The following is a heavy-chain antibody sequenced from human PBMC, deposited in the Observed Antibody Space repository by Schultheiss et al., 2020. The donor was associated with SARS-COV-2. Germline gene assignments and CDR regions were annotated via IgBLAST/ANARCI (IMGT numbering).Heavy chain of an antibody. D-gene: IGHD1-26*01. CDR3: AREQSGSYGGLGDY. J-gene: IGHJ4*02. Sequence: GGSLRLSCAASGFTFSSYGMHWVRQAPGKGLEWVAVISYDERNKYYAGSVKGRFTISRDNSKNTLYLQMNSLRAEDTAMYYCAREQSGSYGGLGDYWGQGTLVTVSS. V-gene: IGHV3-30*03. CDR1: GFTFSSYG. CDR2: ISYDERNK.